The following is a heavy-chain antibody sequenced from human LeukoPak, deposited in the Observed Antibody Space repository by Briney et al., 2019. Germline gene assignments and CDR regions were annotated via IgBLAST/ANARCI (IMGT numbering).Heavy chain of an antibody. Sequence: SSETLSLTRTVSGGSISSYYWSWIRQPPGKGLGWVGYIYYSGSTNYNPSLKSRVTISVDTSKNQFSLKLSSVAAADTAVYYCARSPRYGDGAFDIWGQGTMVTVSS. J-gene: IGHJ3*02. CDR3: ARSPRYGDGAFDI. CDR2: IYYSGST. V-gene: IGHV4-59*01. CDR1: GGSISSYY. D-gene: IGHD4-17*01.